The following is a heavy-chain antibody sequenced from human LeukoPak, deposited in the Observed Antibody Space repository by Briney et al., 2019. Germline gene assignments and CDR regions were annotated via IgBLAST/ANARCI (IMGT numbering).Heavy chain of an antibody. D-gene: IGHD3-9*01. CDR2: INHSGSA. J-gene: IGHJ4*02. CDR3: ARAALRYFDWLPSHFDY. CDR1: GGSISSYY. V-gene: IGHV4-34*01. Sequence: SETLTLTCTVSGGSISSYYWSWIRQPPGKGLEWIGEINHSGSANYNPSLKSRVTISVDTSKNQFSLKLSSVTAADTAVYYCARAALRYFDWLPSHFDYWGQGTLVTVSS.